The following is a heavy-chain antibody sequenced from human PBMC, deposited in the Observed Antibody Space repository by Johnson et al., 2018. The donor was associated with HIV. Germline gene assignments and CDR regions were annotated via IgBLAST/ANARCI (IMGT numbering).Heavy chain of an antibody. Sequence: VQLVESGGGVVRPGGSLRLSCAASGFTFDDYDMSWVRQGPGKGLEWVSGIKWNGGSTSYADSVKGRFTISRDNANNSLYLQMNSLRAEDTALYYCARAGEWEPTYVAFDIWGQGTMVTVSS. V-gene: IGHV3-20*04. CDR2: IKWNGGST. J-gene: IGHJ3*02. CDR1: GFTFDDYD. D-gene: IGHD1-26*01. CDR3: ARAGEWEPTYVAFDI.